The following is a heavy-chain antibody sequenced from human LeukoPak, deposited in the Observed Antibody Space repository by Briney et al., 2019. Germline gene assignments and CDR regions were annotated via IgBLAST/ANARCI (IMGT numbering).Heavy chain of an antibody. Sequence: PSETLSLTCTVSGGSISSYYWSWIRQPAGKGLEWLGRFYFSGSSDYNPSLKSRVSMSIDTSQNHFYLRLTSVTAADTGVYFCAREVNEKHDAFDMWGQGTMVAVSS. V-gene: IGHV4-4*07. CDR3: AREVNEKHDAFDM. CDR2: FYFSGSS. D-gene: IGHD2-8*01. CDR1: GGSISSYY. J-gene: IGHJ3*02.